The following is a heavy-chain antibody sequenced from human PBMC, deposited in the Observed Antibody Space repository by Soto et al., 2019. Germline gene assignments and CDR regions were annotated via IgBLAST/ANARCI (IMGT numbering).Heavy chain of an antibody. D-gene: IGHD2-2*01. Sequence: SETLCLTCTVSGGSIGSGDYYWSWIRQPPGKGLEWLGYIYYSGSTYYNPSLKSRVTISVDTSKNHFSLKLSSVTAADTAVYYCATIKLGSSRLDYWGQGTLVTVSS. V-gene: IGHV4-30-4*01. CDR1: GGSIGSGDYY. CDR3: ATIKLGSSRLDY. J-gene: IGHJ4*02. CDR2: IYYSGST.